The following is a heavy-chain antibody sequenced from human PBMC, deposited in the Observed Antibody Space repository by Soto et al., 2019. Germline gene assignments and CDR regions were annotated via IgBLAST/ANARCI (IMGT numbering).Heavy chain of an antibody. CDR2: ISTYNGNT. CDR3: ARGPTYYYDNSANYFLDY. CDR1: GYTFITYG. Sequence: QVQLVQSGAEVKKPGASVKVSCKASGYTFITYGVSWVRQAPGQGLDWLGWISTYNGNTRYAERLQGRVTMTTDTTTNTAYMELRNLRSDDTAVYYCARGPTYYYDNSANYFLDYWGQGTLVTVSS. D-gene: IGHD3-22*01. J-gene: IGHJ4*02. V-gene: IGHV1-18*01.